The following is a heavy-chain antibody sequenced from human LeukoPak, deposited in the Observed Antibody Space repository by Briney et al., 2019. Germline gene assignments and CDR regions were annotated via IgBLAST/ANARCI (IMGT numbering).Heavy chain of an antibody. Sequence: GESLKISCKGSGYSFTSYWIGWVRQMPGKGLESMGIINPGDADTRYTPSFQGQVTISADKSISTAYLQWSSLKASDTAIYYCARHRAAGGGYYYGMDVWGQGTTVTVSS. CDR2: INPGDADT. CDR3: ARHRAAGGGYYYGMDV. J-gene: IGHJ6*02. D-gene: IGHD6-13*01. CDR1: GYSFTSYW. V-gene: IGHV5-51*01.